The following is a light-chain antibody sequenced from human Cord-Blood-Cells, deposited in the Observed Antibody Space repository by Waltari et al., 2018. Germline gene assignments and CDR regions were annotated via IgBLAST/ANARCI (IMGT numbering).Light chain of an antibody. J-gene: IGKJ1*01. Sequence: DIQMTQSQSSLSASVGDRVTITCRASQSISSYLNWYQQKPGKAPKLLIYAASSLQSGVPSRFSGSGSGTDFTLTISSLQPEDFATYYCQQSYSTPEFGQGTKVEIK. CDR2: AAS. CDR1: QSISSY. V-gene: IGKV1-39*01. CDR3: QQSYSTPE.